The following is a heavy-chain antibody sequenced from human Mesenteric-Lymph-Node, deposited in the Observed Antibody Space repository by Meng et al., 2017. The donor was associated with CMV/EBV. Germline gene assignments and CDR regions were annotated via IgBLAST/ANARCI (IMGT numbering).Heavy chain of an antibody. J-gene: IGHJ4*02. CDR3: ARYGVTVTTGGDY. CDR2: SYPGDSDT. Sequence: KGSGYSFTNYWIDWVRQMPGKGLEWMGISYPGDSDTRYSPSFQGQVTISADKSISTTYLQWNSLKASDTAMYYCARYGVTVTTGGDYWGQGTLVTVSS. D-gene: IGHD4-17*01. CDR1: GYSFTNYW. V-gene: IGHV5-51*01.